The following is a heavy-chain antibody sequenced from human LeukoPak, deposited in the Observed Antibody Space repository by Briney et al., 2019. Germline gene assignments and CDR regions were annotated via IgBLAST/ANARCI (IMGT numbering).Heavy chain of an antibody. CDR3: ARDPSQLYGFDY. Sequence: GRSLRLSCAASGFTFSSYAMLWVRQAPGKGLEGVAVISYDGSNKYYADSVKGRFTISRDNSKNTLYLQMNSLRAEDTGVYYCARDPSQLYGFDYWGQGTLVTVSS. CDR2: ISYDGSNK. D-gene: IGHD2-2*02. V-gene: IGHV3-30-3*01. J-gene: IGHJ4*02. CDR1: GFTFSSYA.